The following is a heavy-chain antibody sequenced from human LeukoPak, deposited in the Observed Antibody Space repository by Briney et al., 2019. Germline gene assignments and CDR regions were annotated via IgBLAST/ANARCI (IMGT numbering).Heavy chain of an antibody. CDR1: GGSISSYY. CDR2: IYYNGST. Sequence: SETLSLTCTVSGGSISSYYWSWIRQPPGKGLEWIGYIYYNGSTNYNPSLKSRVTISVDTSKNQFSLKLSSVTAADTAVYYCARAVAARRDHYYYYYMDVWGKGTTVTVSS. V-gene: IGHV4-59*01. CDR3: ARAVAARRDHYYYYYMDV. D-gene: IGHD6-6*01. J-gene: IGHJ6*03.